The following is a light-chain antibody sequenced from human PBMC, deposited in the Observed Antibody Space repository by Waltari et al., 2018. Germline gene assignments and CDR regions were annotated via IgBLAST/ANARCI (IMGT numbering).Light chain of an antibody. CDR1: SSNIGSNY. J-gene: IGLJ2*01. CDR3: AAWDDTLSGVV. Sequence: QSVLTQPPSGSGTPGQRVTISCSGSSSNIGSNYVYWYQQLPGTAPRLLIYRNNQRPSGVPDRFSGSKSGTSASLAISGLGSDDEADYYCAAWDDTLSGVVFGGGTKLTVL. CDR2: RNN. V-gene: IGLV1-47*01.